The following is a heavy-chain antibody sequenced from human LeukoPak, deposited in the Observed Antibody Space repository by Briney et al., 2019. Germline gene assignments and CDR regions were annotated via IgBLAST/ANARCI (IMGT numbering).Heavy chain of an antibody. CDR1: GFTFSSYA. Sequence: GGSLRLSCAASGFTFSSYAMHWVRQAPGKGLEWVAVISYDGSNKYYADSVKGRFTISRDNSKNTLYLQMNSLRAEDTAVYYCARGESGELDFDFWGQGTLVTVSS. V-gene: IGHV3-30-3*01. D-gene: IGHD1-7*01. CDR3: ARGESGELDFDF. CDR2: ISYDGSNK. J-gene: IGHJ4*02.